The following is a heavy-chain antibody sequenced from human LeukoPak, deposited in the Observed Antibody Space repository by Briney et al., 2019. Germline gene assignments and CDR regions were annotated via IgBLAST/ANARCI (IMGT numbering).Heavy chain of an antibody. J-gene: IGHJ6*04. V-gene: IGHV1-3*01. CDR1: GYTFSSYA. CDR3: ASGQYSSGWYLGNYYYGMDV. Sequence: ASVKVSCKASGYTFSSYAMHWVRQAPGQRLEWMGWINAGSGNTKYSLKFQSRVTITRDTSASTAYMELSSLRSEDTAVYYCASGQYSSGWYLGNYYYGMDVWGKGTTVTVSS. D-gene: IGHD6-19*01. CDR2: INAGSGNT.